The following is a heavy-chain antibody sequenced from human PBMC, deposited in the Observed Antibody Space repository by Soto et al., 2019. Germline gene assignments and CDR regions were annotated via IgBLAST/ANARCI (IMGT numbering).Heavy chain of an antibody. CDR1: GFTFGPFW. V-gene: IGHV3-74*01. D-gene: IGHD3-10*01. CDR2: INSDGSTI. J-gene: IGHJ3*01. Sequence: SLRRSCAASGFTFGPFWMHWVRQAPGKGLVWLSHINSDGSTIVYADSVKGRFTISRDNAKNKLYLQMNSLRVEDTAVYYCTREREYPDSFDLWGQGTMVTVSS. CDR3: TREREYPDSFDL.